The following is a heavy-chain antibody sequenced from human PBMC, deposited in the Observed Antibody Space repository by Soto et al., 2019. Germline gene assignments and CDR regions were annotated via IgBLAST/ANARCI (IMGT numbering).Heavy chain of an antibody. CDR2: IYYLGNT. V-gene: IGHV4-39*01. CDR1: GGSISSTSSY. D-gene: IGHD3-22*01. Sequence: QLQLQESGPGLAKPSETLSLTCTVSGGSISSTSSYWGWIRQPPGKGLEWVGSIYYLGNTYYNPSLGSRVTISVDTSKNQFSLKLSSVTAADTAVLYCAGLFPYQRSGYHLEYWGQGTLVTVSS. J-gene: IGHJ4*02. CDR3: AGLFPYQRSGYHLEY.